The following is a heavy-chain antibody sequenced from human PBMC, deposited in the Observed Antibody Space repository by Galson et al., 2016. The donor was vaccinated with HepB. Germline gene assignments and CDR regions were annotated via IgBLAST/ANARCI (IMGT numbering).Heavy chain of an antibody. D-gene: IGHD5-18*01. J-gene: IGHJ2*01. CDR3: ARDLTGYSYADYRYFDL. V-gene: IGHV4-59*01. Sequence: PSLKSRVIISVDTSKNQFSLKLSSATAADTAVYYCARDLTGYSYADYRYFDLWGRGTLVTVSS.